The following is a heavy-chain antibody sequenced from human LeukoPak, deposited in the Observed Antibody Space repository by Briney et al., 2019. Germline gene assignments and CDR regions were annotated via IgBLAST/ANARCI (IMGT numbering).Heavy chain of an antibody. Sequence: GGSLRLSCAASGFTFSSYAMSWVRQAPGKGLEWVSAISGSGGSTYYADSVKGRFTISRDNSKNTLYLQMNSLRAEDTAVYYCAKSGNYDFWSGYCTTFDYWGQGTLVTVSS. CDR1: GFTFSSYA. V-gene: IGHV3-23*01. CDR3: AKSGNYDFWSGYCTTFDY. CDR2: ISGSGGST. J-gene: IGHJ4*02. D-gene: IGHD3-3*01.